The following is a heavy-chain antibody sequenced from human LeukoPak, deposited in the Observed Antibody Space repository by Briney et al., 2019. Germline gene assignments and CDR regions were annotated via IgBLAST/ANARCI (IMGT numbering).Heavy chain of an antibody. CDR2: IYTSGST. J-gene: IGHJ4*02. Sequence: SETLSLTCTVSGGSISSYYWSWIRQPAGKGLEWIGRIYTSGSTNYNPSLKSRVTMSVDTSKNQFSLKLSSVTAADTAVYYCALDYDSSGCFDYWGQGTLATVSS. CDR3: ALDYDSSGCFDY. D-gene: IGHD3-22*01. V-gene: IGHV4-4*07. CDR1: GGSISSYY.